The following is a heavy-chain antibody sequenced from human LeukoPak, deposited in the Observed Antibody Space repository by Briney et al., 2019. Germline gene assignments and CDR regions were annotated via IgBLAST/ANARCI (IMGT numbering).Heavy chain of an antibody. V-gene: IGHV3-30-3*01. CDR2: ISYDGSNK. Sequence: TGGSLRLSCAASGFTFSSYAMHWVRQAPGKGLEWVAVISYDGSNKYYADSVKGRFTISRDNAKNTLYLQMNSLRAEDTAVYYCARGRAGNYYNHNDYWGQGTLVTVSS. CDR3: ARGRAGNYYNHNDY. CDR1: GFTFSSYA. D-gene: IGHD3-10*01. J-gene: IGHJ4*01.